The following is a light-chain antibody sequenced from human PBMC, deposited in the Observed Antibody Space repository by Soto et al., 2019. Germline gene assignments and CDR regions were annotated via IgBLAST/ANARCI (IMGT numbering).Light chain of an antibody. CDR3: CSYAGSPWV. Sequence: QSVLTQPRSVSGSPGQSVTISCTGTSSDVGVYNYVSWYQQHPGKAPKLMIYDVSIRTSGVPDRFSGSKSGNTASLTISGLQAEDEADYYCCSYAGSPWVFGGGTKLTVL. V-gene: IGLV2-11*01. CDR2: DVS. J-gene: IGLJ3*02. CDR1: SSDVGVYNY.